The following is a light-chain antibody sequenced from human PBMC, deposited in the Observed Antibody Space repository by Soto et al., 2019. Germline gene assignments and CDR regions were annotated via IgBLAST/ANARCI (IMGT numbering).Light chain of an antibody. CDR2: LGS. V-gene: IGKV2-28*01. Sequence: EIVMTQSPLSLPVTPGVPASISCGSSLSLLHSNGYDSLDWYLQKPGQSPQLLIYLGSNRASGVPARFSGSGSGTDFTLRISRVEADDVGVYYCMQALQSPPTFGQGTKVEIK. J-gene: IGKJ1*01. CDR3: MQALQSPPT. CDR1: LSLLHSNGYDS.